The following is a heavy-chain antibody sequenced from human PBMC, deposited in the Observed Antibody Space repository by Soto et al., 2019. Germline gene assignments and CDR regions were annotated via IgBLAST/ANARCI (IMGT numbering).Heavy chain of an antibody. D-gene: IGHD1-1*01. J-gene: IGHJ4*02. CDR3: ATDQLSLLNYDY. CDR2: ISSSSSYI. Sequence: VQVVESGGGLVKPGGSLRLSCAASGFTFSSYSMKWVRQAPGKGLEWVSTISSSSSYIYYADSVKGRFTISRDNAKNSLYLQMNSLRADDTAVYYCATDQLSLLNYDYWGQGTLVTVSS. V-gene: IGHV3-21*01. CDR1: GFTFSSYS.